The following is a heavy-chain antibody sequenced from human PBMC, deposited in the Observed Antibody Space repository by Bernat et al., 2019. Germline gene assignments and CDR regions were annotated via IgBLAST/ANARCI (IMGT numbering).Heavy chain of an antibody. CDR1: GDSVSSQTAA. J-gene: IGHJ3*01. V-gene: IGHV6-1*01. CDR2: TYYRSKWFN. Sequence: QLQQSGPGLLKPSQTLSLTCAVSGDSVSSQTAAWNWIRQSPSRGLEWLGRTYYRSKWFNEYAESVRSRVSISPDTSKNLFSLQLNSVSAEDTAVYYCVRDGTLGLDDFDVWGQGTLLTVSS. D-gene: IGHD1-26*01. CDR3: VRDGTLGLDDFDV.